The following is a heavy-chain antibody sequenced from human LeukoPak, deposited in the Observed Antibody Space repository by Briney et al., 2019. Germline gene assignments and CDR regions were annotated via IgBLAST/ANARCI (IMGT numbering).Heavy chain of an antibody. CDR2: ISGSRTST. J-gene: IGHJ3*02. D-gene: IGHD3-9*01. Sequence: GGSLRLSCAASGFTFSDFYMIWIRPAPGEGLEWISYISGSRTSTFYADSVKGRFSTSRDNANNLMYLQMNSLRDDDTAVYYCARGKSDLFRGAFEIWGQGTMVTVSP. V-gene: IGHV3-11*01. CDR3: ARGKSDLFRGAFEI. CDR1: GFTFSDFY.